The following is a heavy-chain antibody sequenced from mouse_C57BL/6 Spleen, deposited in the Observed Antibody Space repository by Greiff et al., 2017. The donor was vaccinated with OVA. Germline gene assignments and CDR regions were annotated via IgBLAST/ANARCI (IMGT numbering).Heavy chain of an antibody. CDR3: AKGDYYGSRSWFAY. CDR2: IYPGSGST. CDR1: GYTFTSYW. J-gene: IGHJ3*01. D-gene: IGHD1-1*01. Sequence: QVQLQQPGAELVKPGASVKMSCKASGYTFTSYWITWVKQRPGQGLEWIGDIYPGSGSTNYNEKFKSKATLTVDTSSSTACMQLSSLTSEDSAVYYCAKGDYYGSRSWFAYWGQGTLVTVSA. V-gene: IGHV1-55*01.